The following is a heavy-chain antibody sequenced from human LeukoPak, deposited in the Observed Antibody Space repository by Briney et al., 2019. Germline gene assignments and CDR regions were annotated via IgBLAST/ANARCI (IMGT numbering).Heavy chain of an antibody. V-gene: IGHV4-34*01. D-gene: IGHD4-17*01. CDR3: ARGYDYGDY. J-gene: IGHJ4*02. CDR2: INHSGST. CDR1: GGSFSGYY. Sequence: SETLSLTCAVYGGSFSGYYWSWIRQPPGKGLEWIGEINHSGSTNYNPSLKSRVAISVDTSKNQFSLKLSSVTAADTAVYYCARGYDYGDYWGQGTLVTVSS.